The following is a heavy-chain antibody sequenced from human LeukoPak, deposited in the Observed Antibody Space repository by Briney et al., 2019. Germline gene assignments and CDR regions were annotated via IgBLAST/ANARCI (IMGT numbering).Heavy chain of an antibody. CDR2: IYYSGNT. CDR3: ARAPDGDTLYDY. CDR1: GGSISTSAYY. Sequence: PSETLSLTCIVSGGSISTSAYYWGWIRQPPGEGLQWIGSIYYSGNTYYNSSLKSRVTISVDTSTSQFSLRLSSVTAADTAVYYCARAPDGDTLYDYWGQGTLVTVSS. J-gene: IGHJ4*02. V-gene: IGHV4-39*01. D-gene: IGHD5-18*01.